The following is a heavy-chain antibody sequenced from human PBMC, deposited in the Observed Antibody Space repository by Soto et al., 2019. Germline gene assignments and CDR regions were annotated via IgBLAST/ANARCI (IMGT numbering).Heavy chain of an antibody. CDR2: ISFDGTNK. CDR3: AMPSGSYYPY. V-gene: IGHV3-30-3*01. CDR1: GFSFSGYP. J-gene: IGHJ4*02. D-gene: IGHD1-26*01. Sequence: QVQLVESGGGVVQPGRSLRLSCAASGFSFSGYPMHWVRQTPGKGLEWVALISFDGTNKYYADSVKGRFTISRDNSRNTLFLQMNSLRADDTSLYYCAMPSGSYYPYWGQGTVVIVSS.